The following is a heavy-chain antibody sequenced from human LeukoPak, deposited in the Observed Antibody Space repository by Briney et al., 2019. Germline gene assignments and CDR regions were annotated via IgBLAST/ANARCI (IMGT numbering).Heavy chain of an antibody. Sequence: ASVKVSCKASGYTFNSHGITWVRQAPGQGLEWMGWISTYNGNTNYAPRLQGRVTMTTDTSTSTAYMELRSLRSDDTAVYYCTTMTPYYYYMDVWGKGTTVTVSS. CDR1: GYTFNSHG. J-gene: IGHJ6*03. D-gene: IGHD3-22*01. CDR2: ISTYNGNT. V-gene: IGHV1-18*01. CDR3: TTMTPYYYYMDV.